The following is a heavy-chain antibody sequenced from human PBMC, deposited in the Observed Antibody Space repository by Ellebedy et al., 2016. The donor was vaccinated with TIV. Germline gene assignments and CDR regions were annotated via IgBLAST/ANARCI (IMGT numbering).Heavy chain of an antibody. Sequence: SETLSLSXTVSGGAISRYYWSWIRQPAGKGLEWIGRIYTNGSTSYNPSLKSRVTMSVDTSNNQFSLNLTSVTAADTAVYYCARVLRFFYYMDVWGKGTTVTVSS. D-gene: IGHD3-3*01. V-gene: IGHV4-4*07. CDR2: IYTNGST. CDR1: GGAISRYY. J-gene: IGHJ6*03. CDR3: ARVLRFFYYMDV.